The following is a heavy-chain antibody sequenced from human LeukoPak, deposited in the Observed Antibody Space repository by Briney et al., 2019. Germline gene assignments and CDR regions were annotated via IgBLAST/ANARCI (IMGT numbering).Heavy chain of an antibody. J-gene: IGHJ4*02. CDR2: TYPGGTT. V-gene: IGHV4-38-2*01. D-gene: IGHD6-13*01. CDR1: NYSVSSAYY. CDR3: ARRVASAVTGFDY. Sequence: SETLSLTCAVSNYSVSSAYYWGWIRQPPGEGLEWIGTTYPGGTTYYNPSLGSRLTISIDASKNHFSLRLSSVTTADTAVYYCARRVASAVTGFDYWGQGALVAVSS.